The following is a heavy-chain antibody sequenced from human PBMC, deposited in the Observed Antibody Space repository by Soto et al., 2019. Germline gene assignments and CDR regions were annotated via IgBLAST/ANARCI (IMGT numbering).Heavy chain of an antibody. D-gene: IGHD2-21*01. CDR2: ISASGGSS. CDR1: GFTFSSFA. Sequence: GGSLRLSCAASGFTFSSFAMTWVRQAPGKGLEWVSSISASGGSSQHADSVKGRFTLSRDNSKNTMYLQMNSLRAEDTAVYYCAKVLLVGLFHGMDVWGQGTTVTVSS. J-gene: IGHJ6*02. CDR3: AKVLLVGLFHGMDV. V-gene: IGHV3-23*01.